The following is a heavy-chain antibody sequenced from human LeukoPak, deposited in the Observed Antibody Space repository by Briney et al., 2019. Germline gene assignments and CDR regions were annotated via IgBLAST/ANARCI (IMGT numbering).Heavy chain of an antibody. CDR2: IRYDGSNK. CDR3: AKGYCSSTSCYPYYFDY. V-gene: IGHV3-30*02. D-gene: IGHD2-2*01. Sequence: GGSLRLSCAASGFTFSSYSMNWVRQAPGKGLEWVAFIRYDGSNKYYADSVKGRFTISRDNSKNTLYLQMNSLRAEDTAVYYCAKGYCSSTSCYPYYFDYWGQGTLVTVSS. J-gene: IGHJ4*02. CDR1: GFTFSSYS.